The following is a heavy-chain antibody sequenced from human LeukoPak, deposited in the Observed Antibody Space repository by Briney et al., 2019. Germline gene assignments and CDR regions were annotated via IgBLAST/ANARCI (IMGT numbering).Heavy chain of an antibody. Sequence: ASVKVSCKASGYTFTGYYMHWVRQAPGQGLEWMGWINPNSGGTNYAQKFQGRVTMTRDTSISTAYMELSRLRSDDTAVYYCARSYYDFWSGRHDAFDIWGQGTMVTVSS. CDR1: GYTFTGYY. CDR3: ARSYYDFWSGRHDAFDI. D-gene: IGHD3-3*01. V-gene: IGHV1-2*02. J-gene: IGHJ3*02. CDR2: INPNSGGT.